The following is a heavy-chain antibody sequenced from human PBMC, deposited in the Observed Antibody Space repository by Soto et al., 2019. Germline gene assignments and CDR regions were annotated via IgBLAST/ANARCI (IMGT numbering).Heavy chain of an antibody. V-gene: IGHV1-69*01. Sequence: QVQLVQSGAEVKKPGSSVKVSCKASGGTFSSYAISWVRQAPGQGLEWMGGIIPIFGTANYAQKFQGRVTITADESTSTAYMGLSSLRSEDTAVYYCARLIAARPNYYYYGMDVWGQGTTVTVSS. CDR1: GGTFSSYA. CDR3: ARLIAARPNYYYYGMDV. D-gene: IGHD6-6*01. CDR2: IIPIFGTA. J-gene: IGHJ6*02.